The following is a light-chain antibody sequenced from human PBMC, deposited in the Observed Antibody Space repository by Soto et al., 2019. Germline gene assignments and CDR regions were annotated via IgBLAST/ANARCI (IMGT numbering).Light chain of an antibody. CDR1: QSVSSTY. J-gene: IGKJ1*01. Sequence: EIVLTQSPGTLSLSPGERATLSCRASQSVSSTYLAWYQQKPGQAPRLLIYGASTRATGIPDRFSGSGSGTGFTLTISTLEPEDSAVDDCQQYGSSRCTFGQGTKVEFK. CDR2: GAS. V-gene: IGKV3-20*01. CDR3: QQYGSSRCT.